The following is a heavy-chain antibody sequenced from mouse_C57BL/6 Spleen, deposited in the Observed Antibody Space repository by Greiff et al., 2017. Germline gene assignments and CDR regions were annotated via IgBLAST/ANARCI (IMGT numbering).Heavy chain of an antibody. D-gene: IGHD4-1*01. CDR3: ARRGNWDKGYIDY. V-gene: IGHV2-9-1*01. J-gene: IGHJ2*01. CDR1: GFSLTSYA. Sequence: QVQLQQSGPGLVAPSQSLSITCTVSGFSLTSYAISWVRQPPGKGLEWLGVIWTGGGTNYNSALNSRLSISKDNSKSQVFLKMNRLQTDDTARYYCARRGNWDKGYIDYWGQGTTLTVSS. CDR2: IWTGGGT.